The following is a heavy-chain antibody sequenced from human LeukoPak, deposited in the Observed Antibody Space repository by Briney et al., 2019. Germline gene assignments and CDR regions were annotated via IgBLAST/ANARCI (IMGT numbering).Heavy chain of an antibody. Sequence: GVSLRLSCAASGFSFSRYGMHWVRQAPGKGLEWVALISFDGSNEYYADSVKGRFTISRDNSKNTLYLQMNSLRTEDTALYYCARDGTLFGFDPWGQGTLVTAST. CDR2: ISFDGSNE. CDR3: ARDGTLFGFDP. CDR1: GFSFSRYG. D-gene: IGHD1-1*01. J-gene: IGHJ5*02. V-gene: IGHV3-33*01.